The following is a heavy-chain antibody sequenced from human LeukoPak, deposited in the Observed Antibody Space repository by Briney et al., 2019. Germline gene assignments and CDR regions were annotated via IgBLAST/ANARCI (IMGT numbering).Heavy chain of an antibody. CDR3: ATVPGTWQGGYNQ. V-gene: IGHV1-24*01. Sequence: ASVKVSCKVSGYTLTELSMHWVRQPHGKGLEWMGGFDPEDGETIYAQKFQGRVTMTEDTPTDTAYMELSSLRSEDTAVYYCATVPGTWQGGYNQWGQGTLVTVSS. CDR2: FDPEDGET. D-gene: IGHD5-24*01. CDR1: GYTLTELS. J-gene: IGHJ4*02.